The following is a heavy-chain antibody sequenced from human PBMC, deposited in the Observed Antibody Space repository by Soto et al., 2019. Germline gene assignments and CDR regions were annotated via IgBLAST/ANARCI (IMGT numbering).Heavy chain of an antibody. V-gene: IGHV5-51*01. J-gene: IGHJ6*02. CDR1: GYSFTSYW. CDR3: AKQSRQGRLYFYLRMDV. CDR2: IYPGDSGT. Sequence: PGESLKISCKGSGYSFTSYWIGCVRQMPGKGLEWMGIIYPGDSGTRYSPSFQGQVTISADKSISTAYLQWSSLKASDTAMYYFAKQSRQGRLYFYLRMDVCGQGNTVTGS.